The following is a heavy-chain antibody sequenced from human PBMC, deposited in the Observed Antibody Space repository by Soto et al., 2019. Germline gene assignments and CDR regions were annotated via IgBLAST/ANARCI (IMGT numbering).Heavy chain of an antibody. CDR3: ARDPSGALPGFDY. D-gene: IGHD3-3*01. CDR1: GFTFSSYL. Sequence: EAQLVESGGGLVKPGGSLRLSCAASGFTFSSYLMNWVRQAPGKGLEWVSAISGSSSYIYYTDSVRGRFTISRDNAKNSVYLQMNSLRVEDTAVYYCARDPSGALPGFDYWGQGILVTVSS. CDR2: ISGSSSYI. J-gene: IGHJ4*02. V-gene: IGHV3-21*02.